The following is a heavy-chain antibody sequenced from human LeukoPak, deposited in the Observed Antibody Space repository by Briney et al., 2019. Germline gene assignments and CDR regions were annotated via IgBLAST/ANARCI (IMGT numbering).Heavy chain of an antibody. D-gene: IGHD1-26*01. CDR3: ARGKSGKNYFSFDS. Sequence: GGSLRLSCAASGFTFSSYAMSWVRQAPGKGLEWVSAISGSGGSTYYADSVRGRFTISRDNSKNTVYLQMNTLRAEDTAIYYCARGKSGKNYFSFDSWGQGALVTVSS. V-gene: IGHV3-23*01. CDR2: ISGSGGST. CDR1: GFTFSSYA. J-gene: IGHJ4*02.